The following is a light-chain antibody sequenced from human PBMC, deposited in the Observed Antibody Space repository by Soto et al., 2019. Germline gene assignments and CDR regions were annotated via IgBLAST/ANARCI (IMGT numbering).Light chain of an antibody. CDR3: QQYDNSLYT. V-gene: IGKV3-20*01. Sequence: EVVLTQSPATLSLSPGERATLSCRASQSISSSYLAWYQQKPGQATRLLIYETSTRAGGIPARFSGSGSGADFTLTISRLEPEDFAVYYCQQYDNSLYTFGQGTNLEIK. CDR2: ETS. CDR1: QSISSSY. J-gene: IGKJ2*01.